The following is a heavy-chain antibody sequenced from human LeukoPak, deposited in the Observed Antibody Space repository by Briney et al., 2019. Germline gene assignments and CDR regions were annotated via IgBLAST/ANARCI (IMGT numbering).Heavy chain of an antibody. Sequence: GGSLRLSCAASGFTFSSYSMNWVRQAPGKGLEWVPYISGSSSTIYYADSVKGRFTISRDNAKNSLYLQMNSLRAEDTAVYYCARANTPYYDFWSGYRHDAFDIWGQGTMVTVSS. D-gene: IGHD3-3*01. V-gene: IGHV3-48*01. CDR2: ISGSSSTI. CDR1: GFTFSSYS. J-gene: IGHJ3*02. CDR3: ARANTPYYDFWSGYRHDAFDI.